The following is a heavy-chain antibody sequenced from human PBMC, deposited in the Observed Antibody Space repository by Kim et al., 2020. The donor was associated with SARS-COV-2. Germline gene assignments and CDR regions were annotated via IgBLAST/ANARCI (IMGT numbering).Heavy chain of an antibody. CDR3: ARGRRYYYHSGRVD. CDR1: GFTFSTYE. V-gene: IGHV3-48*03. D-gene: IGHD3-10*01. J-gene: IGHJ1*01. Sequence: GGSLRLSCVASGFTFSTYEMNWVRQAPGKGLEWISYISSRGMNIYYADSVKGRFTISRDNAKKSLYLQMNSLRAEDTAIYYCARGRRYYYHSGRVDWGQG. CDR2: ISSRGMNI.